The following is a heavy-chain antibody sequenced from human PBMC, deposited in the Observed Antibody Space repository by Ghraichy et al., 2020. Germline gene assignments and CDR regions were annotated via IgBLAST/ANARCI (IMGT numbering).Heavy chain of an antibody. J-gene: IGHJ4*02. D-gene: IGHD5-18*01. CDR1: GFTFSSYG. CDR2: ISYDGSNK. V-gene: IGHV3-30*18. Sequence: GGSLRLSCAASGFTFSSYGMHWVRQAPGKGLEWVAVISYDGSNKYYADSVKGRFTISRDNSKNTLYLQMNSLRAEDTAVYYCAKEGRGYSYGYSSDYWGQGTLVTVSS. CDR3: AKEGRGYSYGYSSDY.